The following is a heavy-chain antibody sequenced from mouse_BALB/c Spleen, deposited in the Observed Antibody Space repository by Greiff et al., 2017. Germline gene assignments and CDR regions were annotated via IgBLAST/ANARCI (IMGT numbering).Heavy chain of an antibody. V-gene: IGHV1-69*01. D-gene: IGHD1-1*01. CDR1: GYTFTDYW. CDR3: ARSGGYGSSYWYFDV. Sequence: QVQLQQPGAELVMPGASVKMSCKASGYTFTDYWMHWVKQRPGQGLEWIGAIDTSDSYTSYNQKFKGKATLTVDESSSTAYMQLSSLTSEDSAVYYCARSGGYGSSYWYFDVWGAGTTVTVSS. CDR2: IDTSDSYT. J-gene: IGHJ1*01.